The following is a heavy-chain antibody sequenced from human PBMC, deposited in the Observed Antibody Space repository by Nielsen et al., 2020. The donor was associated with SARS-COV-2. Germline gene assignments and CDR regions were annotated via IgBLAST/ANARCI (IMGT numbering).Heavy chain of an antibody. J-gene: IGHJ4*02. V-gene: IGHV3-21*01. CDR3: AREGGAADYYDILTGYYPYYFDY. D-gene: IGHD3-9*01. Sequence: GGSLRLSCAASGFTFSSYSMNWVRQAPGKGLEWVSSISSTSSYIYYADSVKGRFTISRDNAKNSLYLQMNSLRAEDTAVYYCAREGGAADYYDILTGYYPYYFDYWGQGTLVTVSS. CDR2: ISSTSSYI. CDR1: GFTFSSYS.